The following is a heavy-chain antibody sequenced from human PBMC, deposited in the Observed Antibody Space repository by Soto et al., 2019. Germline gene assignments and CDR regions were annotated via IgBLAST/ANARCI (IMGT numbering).Heavy chain of an antibody. CDR3: ATTRYSYGFYFDY. J-gene: IGHJ4*02. CDR1: GGSISSGGYY. CDR2: IYYSGST. D-gene: IGHD5-18*01. V-gene: IGHV4-31*03. Sequence: SETLSLTCTVSGGSISSGGYYWSWIRQHPGKGLEWIGYIYYSGSTYYNPSLESRVTISVDTSKNQFSLKLSSVTAADTAVYYCATTRYSYGFYFDYWGQGTLVTVSS.